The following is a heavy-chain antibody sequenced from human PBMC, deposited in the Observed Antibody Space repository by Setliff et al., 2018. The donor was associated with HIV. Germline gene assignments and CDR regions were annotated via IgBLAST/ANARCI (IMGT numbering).Heavy chain of an antibody. CDR1: GGSISSHY. J-gene: IGHJ4*02. D-gene: IGHD1-1*01. Sequence: SETLSLTCTVSGGSISSHYWSWIRQPPGKGLEWIGLIYYNGGTNYNSSLESRVTISVDRSKNQFSLKLTSVTAADTAVYYCARGPTRFYFDYWGQGTLVTVSS. CDR3: ARGPTRFYFDY. CDR2: IYYNGGT. V-gene: IGHV4-59*11.